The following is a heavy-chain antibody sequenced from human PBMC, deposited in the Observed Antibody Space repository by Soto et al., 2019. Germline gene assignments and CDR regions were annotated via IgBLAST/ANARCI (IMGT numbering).Heavy chain of an antibody. Sequence: PGESLKISCKGSGYSFTSYWIGWVRQMPGKGLEWMGIIYPGDSDTRYSPSFQGQVTISADKSISTAYLQWSSLKASDTAMYYCARTSYDFRSGPAPLLFDYWGQGTLVTVSS. CDR2: IYPGDSDT. V-gene: IGHV5-51*01. D-gene: IGHD3-3*01. CDR3: ARTSYDFRSGPAPLLFDY. CDR1: GYSFTSYW. J-gene: IGHJ4*02.